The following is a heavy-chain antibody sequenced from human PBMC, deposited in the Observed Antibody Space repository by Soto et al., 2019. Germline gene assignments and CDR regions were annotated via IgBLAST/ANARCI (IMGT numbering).Heavy chain of an antibody. V-gene: IGHV3-74*01. CDR1: GFTFSSYW. J-gene: IGHJ4*02. CDR2: INSDGSST. D-gene: IGHD5-12*01. CDR3: ARYGGYGFDS. Sequence: PGGSRRLSCAASGFTFSSYWMHWVRQAPGKWLVWVSRINSDGSSTNYADSVKGRFTISRDNAKNTLYLQMNSMRAEDTAVFYCARYGGYGFDSWGQGTLVTVSS.